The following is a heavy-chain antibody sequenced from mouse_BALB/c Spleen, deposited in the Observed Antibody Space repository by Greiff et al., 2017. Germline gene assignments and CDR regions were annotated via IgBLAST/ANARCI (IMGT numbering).Heavy chain of an antibody. CDR3: ARVTMITTTALGAMDY. D-gene: IGHD2-4*01. J-gene: IGHJ4*01. CDR1: GFTFSSYA. V-gene: IGHV5-9-4*01. CDR2: ISSGGSYT. Sequence: EVKLMESGGGLVKPGGSLKLSCAASGFTFSSYAMSWVRQSPEKRLEWVAEISSGGSYTYYPDTVTGRFTISRDNAKNTLYLEMSSLRTEDTAMYYCARVTMITTTALGAMDYWGQGTSVTVSS.